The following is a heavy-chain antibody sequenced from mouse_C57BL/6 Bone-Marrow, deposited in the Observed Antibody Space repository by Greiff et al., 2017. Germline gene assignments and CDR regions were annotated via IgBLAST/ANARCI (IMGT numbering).Heavy chain of an antibody. V-gene: IGHV1-81*01. Sequence: QVQLQQSGAELARPGASVKLSCKASGYTFTSYGLSWVKQRTGQGLGWIGEIYPRSGNTYYNEKFTGKATLTADKSTSTAYMELRSLTSEDSAVYFCARRGDGYYPDYWGQGTTLTVSS. D-gene: IGHD2-3*01. J-gene: IGHJ2*01. CDR3: ARRGDGYYPDY. CDR2: IYPRSGNT. CDR1: GYTFTSYG.